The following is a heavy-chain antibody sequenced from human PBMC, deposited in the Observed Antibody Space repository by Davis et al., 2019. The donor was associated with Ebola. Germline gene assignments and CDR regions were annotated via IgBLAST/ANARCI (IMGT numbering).Heavy chain of an antibody. V-gene: IGHV3-30*03. CDR3: ARDGGLYYDFWSGYYDY. CDR2: ISYDGSNK. J-gene: IGHJ4*02. Sequence: GESLKISCAASGFTFSSYSMNWVRQAPGKGLEWVAVISYDGSNKYYADSVKGRFTISRDNSKNTLYLQMNSLRAEDTAVYYCARDGGLYYDFWSGYYDYWGQGTLVIVSS. D-gene: IGHD3-3*01. CDR1: GFTFSSYS.